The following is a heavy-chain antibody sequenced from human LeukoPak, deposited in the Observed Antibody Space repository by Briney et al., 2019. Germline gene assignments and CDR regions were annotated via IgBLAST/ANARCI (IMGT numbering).Heavy chain of an antibody. D-gene: IGHD6-13*01. CDR2: IWYDGRDK. V-gene: IGHV3-30*02. CDR1: GFTFSSYG. Sequence: GGSLRLSCAASGFTFSSYGMHWVRQAPGKGLEWVAFIWYDGRDKYYADSVKGRLTISRDNSKNTLYLQMDSLRAEDTAVYYCVKKGLAAAGQFDYWGQGTLVTVSS. CDR3: VKKGLAAAGQFDY. J-gene: IGHJ4*02.